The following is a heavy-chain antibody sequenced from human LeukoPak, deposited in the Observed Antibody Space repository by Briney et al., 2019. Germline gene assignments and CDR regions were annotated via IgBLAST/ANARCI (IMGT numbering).Heavy chain of an antibody. D-gene: IGHD6-6*01. V-gene: IGHV3-69-1*01. CDR1: GFTFSDYY. CDR2: ISSGSTI. Sequence: NSGGSLRLSCAASGFTFSDYYMSWIRQAPGKGLERVSYISSGSTIYYADSVEGRFTISRDNAKNSLYLQMNSLRAEDTAVYYCARESIAVRQVVNWYFDLWGRGTLVTVSS. CDR3: ARESIAVRQVVNWYFDL. J-gene: IGHJ2*01.